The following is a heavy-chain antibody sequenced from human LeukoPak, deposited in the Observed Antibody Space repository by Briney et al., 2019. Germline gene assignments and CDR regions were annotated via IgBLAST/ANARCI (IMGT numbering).Heavy chain of an antibody. CDR2: ISYDGSNK. J-gene: IGHJ3*02. CDR3: ARGSRFGVVGRDAFDI. CDR1: GFTFDDYT. V-gene: IGHV3-30*03. D-gene: IGHD3-3*01. Sequence: GGSLRLSCAASGFTFDDYTMHWVRQAPGKGLEWVAVISYDGSNKYYADSVKGRFTISRDNSKNTLYLQVNSLRAEDTAVYYCARGSRFGVVGRDAFDIWGQGTVVTVSS.